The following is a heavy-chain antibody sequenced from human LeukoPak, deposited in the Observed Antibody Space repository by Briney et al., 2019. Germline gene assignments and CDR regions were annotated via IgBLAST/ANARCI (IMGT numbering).Heavy chain of an antibody. CDR1: GGSISSYY. V-gene: IGHV4-34*01. CDR3: ARRDYYYDSSGYMVFDY. J-gene: IGHJ4*02. D-gene: IGHD3-22*01. Sequence: SETLSLTCTVSGGSISSYYWSWIRQPPGKGLEWIGEINRSGSTNYNPSLKSRVTISVDTSKNEFSLKLSFVTAADTAVYYCARRDYYYDSSGYMVFDYWGQGTLVTVSS. CDR2: INRSGST.